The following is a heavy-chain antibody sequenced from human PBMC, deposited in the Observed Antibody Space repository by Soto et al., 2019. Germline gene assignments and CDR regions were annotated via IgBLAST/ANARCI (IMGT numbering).Heavy chain of an antibody. J-gene: IGHJ5*02. CDR1: GFTFSSYS. D-gene: IGHD2-15*01. V-gene: IGHV3-30-3*01. CDR3: ARDGRPAVHGRWFDP. Sequence: GGSLRLSCTGSGFTFSSYSMHWFRQAPGKGLEWVAVMSYDRVNKFYGDPVKGRFTVSRDNSKSTMYLQMNNLRFEDTAIYYCARDGRPAVHGRWFDPWGQGTVVTVSS. CDR2: MSYDRVNK.